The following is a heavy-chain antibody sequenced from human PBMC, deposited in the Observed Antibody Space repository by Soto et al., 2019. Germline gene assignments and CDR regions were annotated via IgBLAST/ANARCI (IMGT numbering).Heavy chain of an antibody. CDR1: GLSVSSND. Sequence: GGSLRLSCAASGLSVSSNDMSWVRQAPGKGLECVSIIYSADNTFYLDSVKGRFIISRDNSENTVYLQMNSLRADDTAVYYCARGSLYWGQGTLVTVSS. J-gene: IGHJ4*01. CDR3: ARGSLY. V-gene: IGHV3-66*01. CDR2: IYSADNT.